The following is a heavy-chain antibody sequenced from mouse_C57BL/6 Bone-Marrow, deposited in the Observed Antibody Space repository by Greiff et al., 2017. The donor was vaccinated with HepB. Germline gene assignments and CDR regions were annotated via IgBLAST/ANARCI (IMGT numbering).Heavy chain of an antibody. D-gene: IGHD2-4*01. CDR1: GFTFSDYG. V-gene: IGHV5-15*01. CDR3: ARRGGLRPYWYFDV. CDR2: ISNLAYSI. J-gene: IGHJ1*03. Sequence: EVMLVESGGGLVQPGGSLKLSCAASGFTFSDYGMAWVRQAPRTGPEWVAFISNLAYSIYYADTVTGRFTISRENAKNTLYLEMSSLRSEDTAMYYCARRGGLRPYWYFDVWGTGTTVTGSS.